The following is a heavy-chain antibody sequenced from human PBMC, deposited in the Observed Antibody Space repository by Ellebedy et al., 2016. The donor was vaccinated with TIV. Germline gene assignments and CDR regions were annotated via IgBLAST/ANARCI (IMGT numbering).Heavy chain of an antibody. D-gene: IGHD3-22*01. CDR2: IIPIFGTA. V-gene: IGHV1-69*13. Sequence: AASVKVSCKASGYTFTSYYMHWVRQAPGQGLEWMGGIIPIFGTANYAQKFQGRVTITADESTSTAYMELSSLRSEDTAVYYCARDGSDYYDSSGYYAFDYWGQGTLVTVSS. CDR3: ARDGSDYYDSSGYYAFDY. CDR1: GYTFTSYY. J-gene: IGHJ4*02.